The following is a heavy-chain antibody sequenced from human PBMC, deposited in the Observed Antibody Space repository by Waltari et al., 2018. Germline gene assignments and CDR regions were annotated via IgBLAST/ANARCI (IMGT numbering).Heavy chain of an antibody. Sequence: EVQLVESGGVVVQPGGSLRLSCAASGFTFDDYAMPWVRQAPGKGLEWVSLISWDGGSTYYADSVKGRFTISRDNSKNSLYLQMNSLRAEDTALYYCAKDVFGTYYYGSGSYSSYGMDVWGQGTTVTVSS. CDR1: GFTFDDYA. CDR3: AKDVFGTYYYGSGSYSSYGMDV. J-gene: IGHJ6*02. V-gene: IGHV3-43D*04. CDR2: ISWDGGST. D-gene: IGHD3-10*01.